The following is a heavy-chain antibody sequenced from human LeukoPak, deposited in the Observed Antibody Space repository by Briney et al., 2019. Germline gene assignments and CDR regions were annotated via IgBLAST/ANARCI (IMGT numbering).Heavy chain of an antibody. D-gene: IGHD2-21*02. V-gene: IGHV3-23*01. J-gene: IGHJ4*02. CDR2: ISSSGANT. CDR3: AKRDRPCSGDCSAPYYFDY. Sequence: GGSLRLSCAASGFTFSSYATSWVRQAPGKGLEWVSSISSSGANTCYADSVKGRFTISRDNSKNTLYLQMSSLRVKDTAVYYCAKRDRPCSGDCSAPYYFDYWGQGTLVTVSS. CDR1: GFTFSSYA.